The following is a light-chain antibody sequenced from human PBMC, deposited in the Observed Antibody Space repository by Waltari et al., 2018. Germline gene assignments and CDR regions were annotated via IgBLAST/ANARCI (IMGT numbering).Light chain of an antibody. CDR2: ENN. Sequence: QSVLAQPPSVSAAPGQKVTITCSGSSSNIGKNYVSWYQQLPGAAPKLLFYENNKRGSGVPDRFSGSKSGTSATLGITGLQTGDEADYYCGTWDNTLRRVFGTGTKVTVL. CDR1: SSNIGKNY. V-gene: IGLV1-51*02. CDR3: GTWDNTLRRV. J-gene: IGLJ1*01.